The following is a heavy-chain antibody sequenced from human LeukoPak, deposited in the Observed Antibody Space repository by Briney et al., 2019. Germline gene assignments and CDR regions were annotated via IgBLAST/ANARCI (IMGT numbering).Heavy chain of an antibody. CDR2: IKQDGSDK. D-gene: IGHD3-22*01. J-gene: IGHJ4*02. CDR1: GFSVSDYY. Sequence: QPGGSLRLSCAASGFSVSDYYMNWVRQAPGKGLEWVANIKQDGSDKYYVDSVKGRFTISRDNAKNSLYLQMNSLRAEDTAVYYCARRYYDSSFPDYWGQGTLVTVSS. V-gene: IGHV3-7*01. CDR3: ARRYYDSSFPDY.